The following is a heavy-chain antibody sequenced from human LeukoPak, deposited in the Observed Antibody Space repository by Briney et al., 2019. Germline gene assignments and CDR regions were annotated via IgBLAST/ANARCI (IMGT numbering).Heavy chain of an antibody. CDR2: ISSSGSTI. D-gene: IGHD4-17*01. CDR1: GFTFSDYY. V-gene: IGHV3-11*01. CDR3: ARPRANYGDSSPGPGIAP. Sequence: GGSLRLSCAASGFTFSDYYMSWIRQAPGKGLEGVSYISSSGSTIYYADSVKGRFTISRDNAKNSLYLQMNSLTAEETAVYYCARPRANYGDSSPGPGIAPWGQGTLVTVSS. J-gene: IGHJ5*02.